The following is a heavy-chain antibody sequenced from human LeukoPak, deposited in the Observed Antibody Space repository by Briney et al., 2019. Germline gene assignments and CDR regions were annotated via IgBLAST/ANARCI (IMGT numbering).Heavy chain of an antibody. CDR1: GDTFTSYG. CDR3: ARGYCSGGSCLGWFDP. CDR2: ISAYNGNT. D-gene: IGHD2-15*01. J-gene: IGHJ5*02. V-gene: IGHV1-18*01. Sequence: ASVKVSCKASGDTFTSYGISWVRQAPGQGLEWMGWISAYNGNTNYAQKLQGRVTMTTDTSTSTAYMELRSLRSDDTAVYYCARGYCSGGSCLGWFDPWGQGTLVTVSS.